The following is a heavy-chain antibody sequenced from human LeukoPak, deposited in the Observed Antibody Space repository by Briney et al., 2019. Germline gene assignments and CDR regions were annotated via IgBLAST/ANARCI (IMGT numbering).Heavy chain of an antibody. D-gene: IGHD3-22*01. V-gene: IGHV4-39*07. Sequence: PSETLSLTCTVSGGSISSSSYYWGWIRQPPGKGLEWIGSIYYSGSTYYNPSLKSRVTISVDTSKNQFSLKLSSVTAADTAVYYCARDSGYTYYYDSSGYSFDYWGQGTLVTVSS. J-gene: IGHJ4*02. CDR1: GGSISSSSYY. CDR3: ARDSGYTYYYDSSGYSFDY. CDR2: IYYSGST.